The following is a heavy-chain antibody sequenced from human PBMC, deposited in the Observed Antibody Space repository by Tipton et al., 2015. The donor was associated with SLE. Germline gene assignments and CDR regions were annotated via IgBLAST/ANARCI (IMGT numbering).Heavy chain of an antibody. CDR3: ARGTKGTLRGFDL. Sequence: LRLSCAVYGGSFSGYYWSWIRQPPGKGLEWIGEINHSGSTNYNPSLKGRVTISVDTSKNQFSLKLSSVTAADTAVYYCARGTKGTLRGFDLWGRGTLVTVSS. J-gene: IGHJ2*01. CDR1: GGSFSGYY. CDR2: INHSGST. V-gene: IGHV4-34*01. D-gene: IGHD2-8*01.